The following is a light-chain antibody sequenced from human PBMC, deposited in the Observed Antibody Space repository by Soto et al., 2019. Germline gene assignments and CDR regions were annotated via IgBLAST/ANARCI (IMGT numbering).Light chain of an antibody. CDR3: QQYGSSRWT. CDR1: QSVSSY. J-gene: IGKJ1*01. V-gene: IGKV3-11*01. Sequence: EIVLTQSPATLSSSPGERATLSCRASQSVSSYLAWYQQKPGQAPRLLIFDASNRATGTPARFSGSGSGTDFTLTISSLEPEDFAVYYCQQYGSSRWTFGQGTKVDIK. CDR2: DAS.